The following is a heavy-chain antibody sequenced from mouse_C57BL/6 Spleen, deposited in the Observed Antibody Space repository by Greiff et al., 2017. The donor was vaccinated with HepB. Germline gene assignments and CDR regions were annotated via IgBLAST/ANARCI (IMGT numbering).Heavy chain of an antibody. V-gene: IGHV1-9*01. D-gene: IGHD1-1*02. CDR1: GYTFTGYW. CDR3: AREDMDFWCAY. J-gene: IGHJ3*01. Sequence: QVQLKQSGAELMKPGASVKLSCKATGYTFTGYWIEWVKQRPGHGLEWIGEILPGSGSTNYNEKFKGKATFTADTSSNTAYMQLSSQTTEDSAIYYCAREDMDFWCAYWGQRTLVTVAA. CDR2: ILPGSGST.